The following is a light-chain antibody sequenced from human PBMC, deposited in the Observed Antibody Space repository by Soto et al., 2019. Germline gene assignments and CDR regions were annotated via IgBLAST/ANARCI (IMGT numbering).Light chain of an antibody. CDR3: SLYTSENAYV. CDR2: EVS. V-gene: IGLV2-18*01. CDR1: STDFVSYNR. J-gene: IGLJ1*01. Sequence: QSALTQPPSVSGSPGQSVTISCTGTSTDFVSYNRVSWYQQPPGTAPKLMIYEVSKRPSGVPDRFSGSKSGNTASLTISGLQAADEADYYCSLYTSENAYVSATGTKVTVL.